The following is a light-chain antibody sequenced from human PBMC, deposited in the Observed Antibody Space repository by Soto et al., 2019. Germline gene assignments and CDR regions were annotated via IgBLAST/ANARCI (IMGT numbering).Light chain of an antibody. V-gene: IGLV1-51*01. CDR3: GSWDSSLSAYV. CDR1: SYNIGGNS. Sequence: QSVMKQPPSLYAAPGQKVHISCSGSSYNIGGNSVSWYQQLPVTAPKLLIYEDNKRPSWIRDRFSGSKSGTSATLGITGFQSGDEVDYYCGSWDSSLSAYVFGTGTKVT. J-gene: IGLJ1*01. CDR2: EDN.